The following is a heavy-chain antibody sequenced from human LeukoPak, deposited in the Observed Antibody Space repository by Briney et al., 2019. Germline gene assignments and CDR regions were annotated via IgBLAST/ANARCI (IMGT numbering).Heavy chain of an antibody. D-gene: IGHD3-22*01. V-gene: IGHV3-48*04. CDR2: ISSSGSTI. CDR1: GFTFSSYS. CDR3: ARETYYYDSSGYYRVYYFDY. J-gene: IGHJ4*02. Sequence: PGGSLRLSCAASGFTFSSYSMNWVRQAPGKGLEWVSYISSSGSTIYYADPVKGRFTISRDNAKNSLYLQMNSLRAEDTAVYYCARETYYYDSSGYYRVYYFDYWGQGTLVTVSS.